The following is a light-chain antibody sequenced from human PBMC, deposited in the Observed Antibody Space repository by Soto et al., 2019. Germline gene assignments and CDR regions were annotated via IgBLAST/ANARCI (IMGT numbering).Light chain of an antibody. Sequence: DIQLTQSPSSLSASVGHRVTITCLASQGIGSYLNWYQQKPGKAPKLLIYDASSLQTGVPSRFSATVSGTEFSLTINSLQPEDFATYYCQQLFDSPITFGQGTRLEI. CDR1: QGIGSY. CDR3: QQLFDSPIT. V-gene: IGKV1-9*01. CDR2: DAS. J-gene: IGKJ5*01.